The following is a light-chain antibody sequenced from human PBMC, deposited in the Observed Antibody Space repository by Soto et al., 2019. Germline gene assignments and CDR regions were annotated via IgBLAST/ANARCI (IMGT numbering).Light chain of an antibody. J-gene: IGKJ5*01. CDR2: GAS. V-gene: IGKV3-20*01. Sequence: DIVLTHSPGTLSLSPGERATLSCRASQSINNYLAWYQQKPGQPPRLLIYGASTRAPGIPDRFSASGSGTEVNLTLSRLEPEDFVVYICHQYGTSPTTFGQGTRLEMK. CDR1: QSINNY. CDR3: HQYGTSPTT.